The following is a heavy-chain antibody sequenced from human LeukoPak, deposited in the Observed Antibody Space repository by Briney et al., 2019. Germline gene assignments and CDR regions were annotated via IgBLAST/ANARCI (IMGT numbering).Heavy chain of an antibody. CDR2: MYYSGTT. CDR1: GGSISSRGYY. V-gene: IGHV4-39*02. D-gene: IGHD2-2*01. J-gene: IGHJ5*02. Sequence: SETLSLTCTVSGGSISSRGYYWGWVRQPPGKGLEWIGSMYYSGTTYYNPSLKSRATISVDTSKNHFSLQLSSVTAADTAVYYCASAYCSSTTCYFRRFDPWGQGTLVTVSS. CDR3: ASAYCSSTTCYFRRFDP.